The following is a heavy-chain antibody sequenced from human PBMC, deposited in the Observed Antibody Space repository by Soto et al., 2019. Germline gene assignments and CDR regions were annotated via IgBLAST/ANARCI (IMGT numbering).Heavy chain of an antibody. CDR1: GYTFTSYG. CDR2: ISAYNGNT. V-gene: IGHV1-18*04. D-gene: IGHD6-13*01. J-gene: IGHJ6*02. Sequence: ASVKVSCKASGYTFTSYGISWVRQAPGQGXEWMGWISAYNGNTNYAQKLQGRVTMTTDTSTSTVYMELRSLRSDDTAVYYCARDPGIAAAGTTYYYYGMDVWGQGTTVTVSS. CDR3: ARDPGIAAAGTTYYYYGMDV.